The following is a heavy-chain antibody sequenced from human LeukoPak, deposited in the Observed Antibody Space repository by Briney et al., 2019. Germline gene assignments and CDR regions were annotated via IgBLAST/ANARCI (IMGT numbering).Heavy chain of an antibody. V-gene: IGHV3-7*03. J-gene: IGHJ4*02. D-gene: IGHD6-19*01. CDR2: IKQDASDK. CDR3: AKDIYSSGWYIESDY. Sequence: GGSLRLSCAASRFTFSYYWMTWVRQAPGKGVEWVANIKQDASDKHYADSVKGRFTISRDNSKNTLYLQMNSLRAEDTAVYYCAKDIYSSGWYIESDYWGQGTLVTVSS. CDR1: RFTFSYYW.